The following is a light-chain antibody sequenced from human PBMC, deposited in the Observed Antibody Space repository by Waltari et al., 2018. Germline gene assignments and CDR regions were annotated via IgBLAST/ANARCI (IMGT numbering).Light chain of an antibody. CDR1: QSLLHRNGYTS. J-gene: IGKJ2*01. Sequence: DIVMTQSPLSLPVTPGEPASISCRSSQSLLHRNGYTSLDWYLQKPGQSPQLLIYLAFNRASGVPDRFSGSGSGTDFTLKISRVEAEDVGVYYCQQYGSSRTFGQGTKLEIK. CDR2: LAF. V-gene: IGKV2-28*01. CDR3: QQYGSSRT.